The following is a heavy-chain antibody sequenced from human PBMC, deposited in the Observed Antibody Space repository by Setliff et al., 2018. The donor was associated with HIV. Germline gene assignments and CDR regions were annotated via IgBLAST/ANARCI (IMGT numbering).Heavy chain of an antibody. CDR3: ARSGWPYYYYYYAMDV. Sequence: ASVKVSCKASGYTFTSNDVYWARQATGQGLEWMGWMNPDSGNTGYAQKFQGRVTRTRNTSLTTAYMELSSLRSDGTAVYYCARSGWPYYYYYYAMDVWGQGTTVTVSS. CDR1: GYTFTSND. J-gene: IGHJ6*02. CDR2: MNPDSGNT. V-gene: IGHV1-8*02. D-gene: IGHD6-19*01.